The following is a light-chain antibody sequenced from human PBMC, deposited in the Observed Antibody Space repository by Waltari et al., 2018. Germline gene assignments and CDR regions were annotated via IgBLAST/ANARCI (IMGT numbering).Light chain of an antibody. CDR2: DAS. CDR1: QSVSNY. CDR3: QHRRNWQGT. Sequence: EILLTQSPATLSSSPGARATLSCRASQSVSNYLAWYQQKPGQAPRLLISDASNRATGIPARFSGSGSGTDFTLTISSLEPEDFAIYYCQHRRNWQGTFGPGTKVDI. J-gene: IGKJ3*01. V-gene: IGKV3-11*01.